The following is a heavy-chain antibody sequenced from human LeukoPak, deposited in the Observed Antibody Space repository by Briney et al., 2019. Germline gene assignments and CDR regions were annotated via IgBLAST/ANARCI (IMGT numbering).Heavy chain of an antibody. CDR3: GRELAGSSGWSPLDY. D-gene: IGHD6-19*01. Sequence: PGGSLSLSCAASGFTFSDHYMDWVRQAPGKGLEWVGRSRNKGNSYTTEYAASVKGRFTISRDESKNSVYLQMNSLQNDDTAVYHCGRELAGSSGWSPLDYWGQGTLVTVSS. CDR1: GFTFSDHY. J-gene: IGHJ4*02. V-gene: IGHV3-72*01. CDR2: SRNKGNSYTT.